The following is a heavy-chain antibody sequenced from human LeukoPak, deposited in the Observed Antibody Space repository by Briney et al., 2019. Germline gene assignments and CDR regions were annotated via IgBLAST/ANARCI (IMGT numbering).Heavy chain of an antibody. J-gene: IGHJ4*02. Sequence: GGSLRLSCAASGFTFSSYVMSWVRQAPGKGLEWVSSISNSGGSTYYADSVKGRFTISRDNSKNTLYLQMNSLRAEDTAVYYCAKLATSDTGETYWGQGTLVTVSS. CDR3: AKLATSDTGETY. V-gene: IGHV3-23*01. CDR1: GFTFSSYV. CDR2: ISNSGGST. D-gene: IGHD3-16*01.